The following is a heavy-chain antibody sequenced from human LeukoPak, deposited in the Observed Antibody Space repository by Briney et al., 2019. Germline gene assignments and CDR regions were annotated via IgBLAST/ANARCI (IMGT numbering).Heavy chain of an antibody. V-gene: IGHV3-53*01. CDR1: GFTVSSNY. D-gene: IGHD5-12*01. J-gene: IGHJ4*02. CDR3: AKKDIAGSGYDLDY. Sequence: PGESLRLSCAASGFTVSSNYMNWVRQAPGKGLEWVSSIVSSDDITYYADSVKGRFTISRDNSKNTLYLQMNSLRVEDTAIYYCAKKDIAGSGYDLDYWGQGTLVTVSS. CDR2: IVSSDDIT.